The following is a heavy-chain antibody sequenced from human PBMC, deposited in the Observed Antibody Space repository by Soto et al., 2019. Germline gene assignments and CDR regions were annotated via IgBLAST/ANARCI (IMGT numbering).Heavy chain of an antibody. J-gene: IGHJ4*02. D-gene: IGHD4-17*01. CDR3: AAPGPYGGIFDY. V-gene: IGHV1-8*01. CDR2: MNPNSGNT. Sequence: ASVKVSCKASGYTFTSYDINWVRQATGQGLEWMGWMNPNSGNTGYAQKYQGRVTITRDMSTSTAYMELSSLRSEDTAVYYCAAPGPYGGIFDYWGQGTLVTVSS. CDR1: GYTFTSYD.